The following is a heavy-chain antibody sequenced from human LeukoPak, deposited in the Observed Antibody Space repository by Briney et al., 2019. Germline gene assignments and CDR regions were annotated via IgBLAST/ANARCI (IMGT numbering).Heavy chain of an antibody. CDR1: GFTFSSYS. CDR2: ISSSSSTI. Sequence: GGSLSLSYAASGFTFSSYSIDWVRQAPGKGLEWLSYISSSSSTIYYADSVKGRFTISRDNAKNSVYLQMNSLRAEDTAVYYCARVWSSGYTKDYWGQGTLVTVSS. CDR3: ARVWSSGYTKDY. D-gene: IGHD3-22*01. J-gene: IGHJ4*02. V-gene: IGHV3-48*04.